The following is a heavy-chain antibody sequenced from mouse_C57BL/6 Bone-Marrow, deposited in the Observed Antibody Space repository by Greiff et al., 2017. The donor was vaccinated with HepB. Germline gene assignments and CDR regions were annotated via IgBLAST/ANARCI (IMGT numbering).Heavy chain of an antibody. Sequence: VQLQQSGAELARPGASVKLSCKASGYTFTSYGISWVKQRTGQGLEWIGEIYPRSGNTYYNEKFKGKATLTADKSSSTAYMELRSPTSEDSAVYFCARCPLCLYAMDYWGQGTSVTVSS. CDR1: GYTFTSYG. D-gene: IGHD1-1*02. J-gene: IGHJ4*01. CDR2: IYPRSGNT. V-gene: IGHV1-81*01. CDR3: ARCPLCLYAMDY.